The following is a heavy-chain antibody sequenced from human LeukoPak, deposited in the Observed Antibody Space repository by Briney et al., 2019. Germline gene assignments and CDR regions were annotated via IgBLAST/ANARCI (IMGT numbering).Heavy chain of an antibody. Sequence: SETLSLTCTVSGGSISSSSYYWGWIRQPPGKGLEWIGTIYYRGSTYYNPSLKSRVTISVDTSKNQFSLKLNSVTAADTAVYYCARGNYYDSSGYYYVGYFDYWGQGTLVTVSS. CDR2: IYYRGST. CDR1: GGSISSSSYY. D-gene: IGHD3-22*01. CDR3: ARGNYYDSSGYYYVGYFDY. J-gene: IGHJ4*02. V-gene: IGHV4-39*01.